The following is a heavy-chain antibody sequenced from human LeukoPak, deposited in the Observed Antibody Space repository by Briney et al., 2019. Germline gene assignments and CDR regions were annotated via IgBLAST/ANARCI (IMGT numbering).Heavy chain of an antibody. CDR1: GGSISSGGYS. V-gene: IGHV4-30-2*01. Sequence: PSETLSLTCAVSGGSISSGGYSWSWIRQPPGQGLEWIGYIYHSGSTYYNPSLKSRVTISVDRSKNQFSLKLSSVTAADTAVYYCARDSTGENAFDIWGQGTMVTVS. CDR2: IYHSGST. J-gene: IGHJ3*02. CDR3: ARDSTGENAFDI. D-gene: IGHD3-16*01.